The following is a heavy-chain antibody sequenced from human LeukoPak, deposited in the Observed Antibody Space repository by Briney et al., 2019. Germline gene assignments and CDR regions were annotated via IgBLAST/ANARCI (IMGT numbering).Heavy chain of an antibody. D-gene: IGHD2-15*01. CDR2: IYYSGST. J-gene: IGHJ4*02. V-gene: IGHV4-59*01. CDR1: GGSISSYY. Sequence: SETLSLTCTVSGGSISSYYWNWIRQPPGKGLEWIGYIYYSGSTNYNPSLKSRVTISVDTSKNQFSLKLSSVTAADTGVYYCARDRVVFDYWGQGTLVTVSS. CDR3: ARDRVVFDY.